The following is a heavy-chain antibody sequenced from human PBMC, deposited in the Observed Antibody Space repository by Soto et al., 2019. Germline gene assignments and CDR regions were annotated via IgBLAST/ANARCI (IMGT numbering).Heavy chain of an antibody. V-gene: IGHV3-30-3*01. CDR1: GFTFSSYA. D-gene: IGHD6-13*01. Sequence: GGSLRLSCAASGFTFSSYAMHWVRQAPGKGLEWVAVISYDGSNKYYADSVKGRFTISRDNSKNTLYLQMNSLRAEDTAVYYCARARQQLVFVGFDYWGQGTLVTVSS. CDR2: ISYDGSNK. J-gene: IGHJ4*02. CDR3: ARARQQLVFVGFDY.